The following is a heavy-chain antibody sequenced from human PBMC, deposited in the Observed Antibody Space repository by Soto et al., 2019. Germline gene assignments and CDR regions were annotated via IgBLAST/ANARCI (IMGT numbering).Heavy chain of an antibody. J-gene: IGHJ6*04. Sequence: SVKVSCKASGGTFSSYAISWVRQAPGQGLEWMGGIIPIFGTANYAQKFQGRVTITADKSTSTAYMELSSLRSEHTAVYYCATTPGYCSSTSCYPTNYYYYGMDVWGKGTTVTVSS. CDR2: IIPIFGTA. CDR1: GGTFSSYA. D-gene: IGHD2-2*01. V-gene: IGHV1-69*06. CDR3: ATTPGYCSSTSCYPTNYYYYGMDV.